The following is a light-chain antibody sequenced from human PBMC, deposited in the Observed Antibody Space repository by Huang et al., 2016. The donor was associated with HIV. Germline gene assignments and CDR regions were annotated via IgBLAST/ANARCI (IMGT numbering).Light chain of an antibody. V-gene: IGKV4-1*01. CDR3: QQYYSTPPT. CDR2: WAS. J-gene: IGKJ2*01. CDR1: QSFLYSSNNKNY. Sequence: DIVMTQSPDSLAVSLGERATINCKSSQSFLYSSNNKNYLAWYQQKPGQTPKLLIYWASTRESGVPDRFSGSGSGTDFTLTISSLQAEDVAVYYCQQYYSTPPTFGQGTKLEIK.